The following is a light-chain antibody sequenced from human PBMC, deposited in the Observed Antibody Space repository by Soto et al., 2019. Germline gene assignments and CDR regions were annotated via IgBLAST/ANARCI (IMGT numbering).Light chain of an antibody. CDR1: QSISTW. CDR3: QQYNTSPLT. V-gene: IGKV1-5*03. CDR2: KAS. Sequence: DIQMTQSPSPLSASVGDRVTITCRASQSISTWLAWYHQKPGKAPKLLIYKASSLESGVPSRFSGRGSGTEFTLTISSLQPGDFATYYCQQYNTSPLTFGGGTTVEIK. J-gene: IGKJ4*01.